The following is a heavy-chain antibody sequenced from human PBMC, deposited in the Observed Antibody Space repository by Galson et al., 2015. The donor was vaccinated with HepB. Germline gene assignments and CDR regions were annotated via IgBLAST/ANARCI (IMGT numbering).Heavy chain of an antibody. CDR1: GFTFSGSA. CDR3: AREGSVHADAFDI. Sequence: SLRLSCAASGFTFSGSAIHWVRQAPGKGLEWIGEIYNSGTTNYNPSLKSRVTISIDKSKNDFSLKLNSVTAADTAVDYCAREGSVHADAFDIWGQGTMVIVSS. V-gene: IGHV4-4*02. CDR2: IYNSGTT. J-gene: IGHJ3*02.